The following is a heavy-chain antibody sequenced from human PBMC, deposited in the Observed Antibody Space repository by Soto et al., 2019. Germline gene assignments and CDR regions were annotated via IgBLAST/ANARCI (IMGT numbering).Heavy chain of an antibody. J-gene: IGHJ5*02. CDR3: AVLDDSRGWFDP. Sequence: QFQLVQSGAAVKKPGASVKVSCKASGYTFTSSGISWVRQPPGRGLEWMGWISAYNGNTNYAKKLQGRVTMTTDTSTSTADLVLRSLRCDDTAVYDWAVLDDSRGWFDPWGQGTLVTVSS. V-gene: IGHV1-18*01. CDR2: ISAYNGNT. CDR1: GYTFTSSG. D-gene: IGHD3-3*01.